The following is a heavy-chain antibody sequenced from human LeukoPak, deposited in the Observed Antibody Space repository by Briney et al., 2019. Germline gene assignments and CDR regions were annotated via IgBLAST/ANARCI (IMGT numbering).Heavy chain of an antibody. Sequence: GGSLRLSYAASGFTFSSYAMSWVRQAPGKGLEWVSAISGSGGSTYYADSVKGRFTISRDNSKNTLYLQMNSLRAEDTAVYYCAKDRAVSMVRGGYMDVWGKGTTVTVSS. CDR1: GFTFSSYA. CDR2: ISGSGGST. J-gene: IGHJ6*03. V-gene: IGHV3-23*01. CDR3: AKDRAVSMVRGGYMDV. D-gene: IGHD3-10*01.